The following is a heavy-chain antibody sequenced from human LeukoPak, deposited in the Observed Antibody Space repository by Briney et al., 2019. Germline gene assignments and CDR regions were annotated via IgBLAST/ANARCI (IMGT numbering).Heavy chain of an antibody. J-gene: IGHJ5*02. Sequence: GGSLRLSCAASGFTFSNYAMHWVRQAPGKGLEWVAFISFDGSDKYYADSVKGRFTISRDNSKNTLYLQMNSLRAEDTAVYYCARNGYSGYDRLNWFDPWGQGTLVTVSS. CDR2: ISFDGSDK. V-gene: IGHV3-30-3*01. D-gene: IGHD5-12*01. CDR1: GFTFSNYA. CDR3: ARNGYSGYDRLNWFDP.